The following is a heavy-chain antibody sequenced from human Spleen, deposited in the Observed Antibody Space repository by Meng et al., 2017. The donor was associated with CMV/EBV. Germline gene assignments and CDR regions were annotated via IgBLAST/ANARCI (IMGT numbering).Heavy chain of an antibody. D-gene: IGHD2-15*01. V-gene: IGHV3-11*04. Sequence: GGSLRLSCAASGFSLSDYYMSWIRQAPGKGLEWISYISNSGTTTYYADSVKGRFTISRDNAKNSLYLQMGSLRPGDTAVYYCAKDRVAYTNYPYGMDVWGQGTTVTVSS. J-gene: IGHJ6*02. CDR2: ISNSGTTT. CDR1: GFSLSDYY. CDR3: AKDRVAYTNYPYGMDV.